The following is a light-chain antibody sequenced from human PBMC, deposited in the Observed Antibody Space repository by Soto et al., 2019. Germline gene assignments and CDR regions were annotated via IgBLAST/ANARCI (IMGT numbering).Light chain of an antibody. CDR1: ESIGSN. CDR2: DVS. Sequence: EIVMTQSPATLSVSPGERATLSCRASESIGSNLAWYQQKPGQIPRLLIYDVSTTATDIPARFSGSGSGTEFTLTISSLQSEDFAVYYCQHYKHWRAFGQGTKVEIK. V-gene: IGKV3-15*01. J-gene: IGKJ1*01. CDR3: QHYKHWRA.